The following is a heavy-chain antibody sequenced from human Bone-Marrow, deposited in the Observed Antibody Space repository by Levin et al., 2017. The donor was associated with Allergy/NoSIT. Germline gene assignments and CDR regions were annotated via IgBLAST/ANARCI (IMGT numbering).Heavy chain of an antibody. Sequence: PGGSLRLSCAASGFTLSNYGMHWVRQTPGKGLEWVAVISYDGRNKYYADSVKGRFTVSRDDSNNTLYLQMNSLRPEDTAVYFCAKDGRPVVVVAASRYYFDFWGQGTLVTVSS. D-gene: IGHD2-15*01. CDR3: AKDGRPVVVVAASRYYFDF. CDR2: ISYDGRNK. V-gene: IGHV3-30*18. CDR1: GFTLSNYG. J-gene: IGHJ4*02.